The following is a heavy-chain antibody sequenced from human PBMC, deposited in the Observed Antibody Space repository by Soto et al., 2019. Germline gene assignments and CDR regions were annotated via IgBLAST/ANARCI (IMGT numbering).Heavy chain of an antibody. CDR1: GLIFSNYK. CDR3: ARDTDGLHY. CDR2: INTDGSIT. Sequence: GGSLRLSCAASGLIFSNYKMHWVRQAPGKGLVWVSRINTDGSITDYADSVKVRFTVSRDNPKNTLYLQMNSLRADDTAVYYCARDTDGLHYWGQGTLVTVSS. J-gene: IGHJ4*02. V-gene: IGHV3-74*01.